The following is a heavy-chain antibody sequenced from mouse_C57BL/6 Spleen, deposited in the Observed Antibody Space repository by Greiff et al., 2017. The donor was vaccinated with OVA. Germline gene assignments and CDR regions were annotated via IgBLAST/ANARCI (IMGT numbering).Heavy chain of an antibody. Sequence: EVKLVESGPGLVKPSQSLSLTCSVTGYSITSGYYWNWIRQFPGNKLEWMGYISYDGSNNYNPSLKNRISITRDTSKNQFFLKLNSVTTEDTATYYCARRGYYGFDYWGQGTTLTVSS. CDR1: GYSITSGYY. J-gene: IGHJ2*01. CDR2: ISYDGSN. CDR3: ARRGYYGFDY. D-gene: IGHD1-1*02. V-gene: IGHV3-6*01.